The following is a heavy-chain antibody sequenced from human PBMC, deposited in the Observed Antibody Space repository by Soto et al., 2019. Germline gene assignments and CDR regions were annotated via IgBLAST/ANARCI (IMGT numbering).Heavy chain of an antibody. J-gene: IGHJ4*02. D-gene: IGHD5-12*01. V-gene: IGHV3-21*01. Sequence: GGSLRLSCAASGFTFSSYSMNWVRQAPGKGLEWVSSISSSSSYIYYADSVKGRLTISRDNAKNSLYLQMNSLRAEDTAVYYCARLYSGYDFGAFDYWGQGTLVTVSS. CDR2: ISSSSSYI. CDR1: GFTFSSYS. CDR3: ARLYSGYDFGAFDY.